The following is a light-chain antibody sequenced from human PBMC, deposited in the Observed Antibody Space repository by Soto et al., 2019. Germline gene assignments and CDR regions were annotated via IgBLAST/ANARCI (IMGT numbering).Light chain of an antibody. CDR2: DAS. CDR3: QQRSNWPIT. V-gene: IGKV3-11*01. CDR1: QSVSVY. J-gene: IGKJ5*01. Sequence: EIILTQSPGTLSVSPGETVTLVCRASQSVSVYLAWYQQKPGQAPRLLIYDASNRATGIPARFSGSGSGTDFTLTISSLEPEDFAVYYCQQRSNWPITFGQGTRLEIK.